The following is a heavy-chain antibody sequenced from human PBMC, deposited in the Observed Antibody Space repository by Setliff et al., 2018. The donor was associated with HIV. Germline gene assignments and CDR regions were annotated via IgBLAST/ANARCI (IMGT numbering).Heavy chain of an antibody. D-gene: IGHD6-13*01. CDR3: ARQSSNTWSWFDP. V-gene: IGHV4-39*01. CDR1: DGSISSTNHY. J-gene: IGHJ5*02. Sequence: PSETLSLTCTVSDGSISSTNHYWGWLRQSPGKRLEWIGTVHYSGSTYYNPSLKSRLTISVDTSTNHFSLKLSSVAAADTAVYYCARQSSNTWSWFDPWGQGTLVTVSS. CDR2: VHYSGST.